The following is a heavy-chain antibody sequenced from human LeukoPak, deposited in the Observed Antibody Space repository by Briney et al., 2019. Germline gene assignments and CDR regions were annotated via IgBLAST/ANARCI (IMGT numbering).Heavy chain of an antibody. CDR3: ARMPYYDFWSGYGYYFDY. Sequence: SGPVLVKPTETLTLTCTVSGFSLRNARMGVSWIRQPPGKALEWLAHIFSNDEKSYTTSLKSRLTISKDTFNSQVVLTMTNVDPVDTATYYCARMPYYDFWSGYGYYFDYWGQGTLVTVSS. CDR1: GFSLRNARMG. CDR2: IFSNDEK. J-gene: IGHJ4*02. D-gene: IGHD3-3*01. V-gene: IGHV2-26*01.